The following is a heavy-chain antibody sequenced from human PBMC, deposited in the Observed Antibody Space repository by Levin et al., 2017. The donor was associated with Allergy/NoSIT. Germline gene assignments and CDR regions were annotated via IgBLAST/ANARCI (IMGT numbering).Heavy chain of an antibody. CDR3: ARAEVGSEH. Sequence: SETLSLTCKVSGGSISSGSYYWSWIRQRAAKGLEWIGRIYSSGSANYNPSLKSRVTISVDTSKNQFSLKLSSVTAADTAVYYCARAEVGSEHWGQGTLVTVSS. J-gene: IGHJ4*02. V-gene: IGHV4-61*02. D-gene: IGHD3-10*01. CDR2: IYSSGSA. CDR1: GGSISSGSYY.